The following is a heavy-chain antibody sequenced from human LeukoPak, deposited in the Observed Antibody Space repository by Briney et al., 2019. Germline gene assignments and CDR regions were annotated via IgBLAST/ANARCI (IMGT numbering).Heavy chain of an antibody. CDR3: ARGSESYFQPHFDN. CDR1: GLTFSAFG. V-gene: IGHV3-33*01. CDR2: IYLDGSKK. Sequence: PGGSLRLSCAASGLTFSAFGMHWVRQAPGKGLEWLSIIYLDGSKKYYADSVKGRFTISRDNSKNTLYLHMHSLRAEDTAVYYCARGSESYFQPHFDNWGQGTLVTVSS. D-gene: IGHD1-26*01. J-gene: IGHJ4*02.